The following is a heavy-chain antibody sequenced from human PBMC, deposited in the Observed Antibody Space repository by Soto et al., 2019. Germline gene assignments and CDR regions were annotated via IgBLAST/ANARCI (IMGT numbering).Heavy chain of an antibody. CDR3: ARAGYNYYYGSGSYCYFDY. CDR1: GGSVSSGGYY. V-gene: IGHV4-31*03. J-gene: IGHJ4*02. Sequence: KPXXTLSRAGTVSGGSVSSGGYYWSWIRQHPGKGLEWIGYIYYSGSTYYNPSLKSRFTISVDTSKNQFSLKLSSVTAADTAVYYCARAGYNYYYGSGSYCYFDYWGQGTLGPVS. D-gene: IGHD3-10*01. CDR2: IYYSGST.